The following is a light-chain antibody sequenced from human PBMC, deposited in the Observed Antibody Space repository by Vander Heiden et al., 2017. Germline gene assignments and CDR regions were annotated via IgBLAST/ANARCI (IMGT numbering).Light chain of an antibody. CDR3: QSADSSGTYEV. V-gene: IGLV3-25*03. CDR2: KDS. J-gene: IGLJ3*02. CDR1: ALPKQY. Sequence: SYELTQPPSVSVSPGRTARITCSGDALPKQYASWYQQKPGQAPVLVLYKDSGRPSGIPERFSGSSSGTTVTLTISGVQAEDEADYYCQSADSSGTYEVFGGGTKLTVL.